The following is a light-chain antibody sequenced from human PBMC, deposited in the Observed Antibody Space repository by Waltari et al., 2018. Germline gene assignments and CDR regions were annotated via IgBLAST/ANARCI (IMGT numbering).Light chain of an antibody. Sequence: NFILTQSHSVSESPGKTVTISCTRSSGSIASNYVHWYQHRPGSAPITVIYGDVRRPAGVPDRFSGSVDSSSNSASLTISGLKTEDEADYYCQSYDNTNRWVIFGGGTKLTVL. J-gene: IGLJ2*01. V-gene: IGLV6-57*03. CDR2: GDV. CDR1: SGSIASNY. CDR3: QSYDNTNRWVI.